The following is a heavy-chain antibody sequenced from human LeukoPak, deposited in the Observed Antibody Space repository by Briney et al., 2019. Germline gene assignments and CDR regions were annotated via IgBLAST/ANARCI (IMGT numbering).Heavy chain of an antibody. Sequence: GESLRISCKGPEYSSTNYWITWVRQMPGKGLEWMGRIDPSDSYTNYSPSFQGHVTISDDKSISTAYLQWSSLKASDTAMYYCARAPSYCTNGVCYPDYWGQGTLVTVSS. V-gene: IGHV5-10-1*01. CDR3: ARAPSYCTNGVCYPDY. CDR2: IDPSDSYT. CDR1: EYSSTNYW. D-gene: IGHD2-8*01. J-gene: IGHJ4*02.